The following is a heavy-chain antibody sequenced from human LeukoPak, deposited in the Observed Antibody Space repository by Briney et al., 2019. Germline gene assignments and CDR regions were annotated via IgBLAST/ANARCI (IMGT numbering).Heavy chain of an antibody. CDR3: AREGGAWSEGAY. Sequence: GGSLRLSCAASGFTFSTYWMTWVRQAPGRGLEWVANIKHDGSEKYYADSLKGRFTVSRDNNKDSLYLHMNSLRPDDTAIYYCAREGGAWSEGAYWGQGDLVTVSS. CDR2: IKHDGSEK. D-gene: IGHD6-19*01. CDR1: GFTFSTYW. V-gene: IGHV3-7*01. J-gene: IGHJ4*02.